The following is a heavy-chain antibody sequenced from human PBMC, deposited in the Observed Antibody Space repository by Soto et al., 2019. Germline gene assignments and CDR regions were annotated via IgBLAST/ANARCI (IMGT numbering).Heavy chain of an antibody. J-gene: IGHJ5*02. V-gene: IGHV1-69*12. Sequence: QVQLVQSGAEVKKPGSSVKVSCKASGGTFSSYAISWVRQAPGQGLEWMGGIIPIFGTANYAQKFQGRVTITADESTSTAYMELSSLSSEDTAVYYCARDTYYYDSSGYYPSRFDPWGQGTLVTVSS. D-gene: IGHD3-22*01. CDR3: ARDTYYYDSSGYYPSRFDP. CDR2: IIPIFGTA. CDR1: GGTFSSYA.